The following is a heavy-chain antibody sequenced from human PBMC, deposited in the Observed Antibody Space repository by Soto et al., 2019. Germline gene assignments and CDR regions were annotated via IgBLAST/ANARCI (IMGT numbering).Heavy chain of an antibody. J-gene: IGHJ3*02. CDR2: ISAYNGNT. Sequence: APVEVSCKDSGYSYTSYGISWVRQAPGQGLEWMGWISAYNGNTNYAQKLQGRVTMTTDTSTSTAYMELRSLRSDDTAGNYCASAPAAFDILGQGTMDTVSS. V-gene: IGHV1-18*01. CDR3: ASAPAAFDI. CDR1: GYSYTSYG.